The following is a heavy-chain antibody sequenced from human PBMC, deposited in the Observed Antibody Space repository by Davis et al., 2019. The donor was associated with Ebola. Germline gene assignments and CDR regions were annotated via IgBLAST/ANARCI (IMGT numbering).Heavy chain of an antibody. V-gene: IGHV4-34*01. CDR2: INHSGST. J-gene: IGHJ4*02. D-gene: IGHD6-19*01. CDR1: GGSFSGYY. Sequence: SETLSLTCAVYGGSFSGYYWSWIRQPPGKGLEWIGEINHSGSTNYNPSLKSRVTISVDKSKNQFSLKLSSVTAADTAVYYCARQYSSGWEYFDYWGQGTLVTVSS. CDR3: ARQYSSGWEYFDY.